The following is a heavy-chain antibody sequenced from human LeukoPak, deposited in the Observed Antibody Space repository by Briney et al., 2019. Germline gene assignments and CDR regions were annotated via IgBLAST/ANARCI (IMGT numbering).Heavy chain of an antibody. CDR3: ASGPSSTSWYYFDY. CDR1: GYTFISYG. D-gene: IGHD2-2*01. CDR2: IIPILGIA. J-gene: IGHJ4*02. V-gene: IGHV1-69*04. Sequence: SVKVSCKASGYTFISYGISWVRQAPGQGLEWMGRIIPILGIANYAQKFQGRVTITADKSTSTAYMELSSLRSEDTAVYYCASGPSSTSWYYFDYWGQGTLVTVSS.